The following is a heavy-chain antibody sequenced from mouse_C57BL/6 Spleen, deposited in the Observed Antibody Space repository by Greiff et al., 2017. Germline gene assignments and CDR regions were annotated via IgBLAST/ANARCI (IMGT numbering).Heavy chain of an antibody. CDR3: TNYSNYVWFAY. CDR2: IDPEKGDN. CDR1: GFNIKDNY. D-gene: IGHD2-5*01. V-gene: IGHV14-4*01. J-gene: IGHJ3*01. Sequence: EVKLQQSGAELVRPGASVKLSCTASGFNIKDNYMHWVKQRPEQGLEWIGGIDPEKGDNEYASKFQSKDTITADTSSKAAYLQLSSLTSEDTAVYYCTNYSNYVWFAYWGQGTLVTVSA.